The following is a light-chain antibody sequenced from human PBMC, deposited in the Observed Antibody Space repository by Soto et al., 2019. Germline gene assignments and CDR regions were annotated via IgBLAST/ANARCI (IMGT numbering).Light chain of an antibody. J-gene: IGLJ1*01. CDR2: EGF. CDR3: GSHAGGDTYV. V-gene: IGLV2-23*01. CDR1: SSDVGSGNV. Sequence: QSALTQPASVSGSPGQSITISCTGTSSDVGSGNVVSWYQHYPGKAPQLMIYEGFNRPSGVSSRFSGSRSGNTASLTISGRQAEDEADYYCGSHAGGDTYVFGTGTKVTVL.